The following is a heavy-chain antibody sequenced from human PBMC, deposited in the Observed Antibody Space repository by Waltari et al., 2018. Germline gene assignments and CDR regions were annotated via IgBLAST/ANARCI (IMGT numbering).Heavy chain of an antibody. CDR1: GGSISSGGYY. J-gene: IGHJ4*02. Sequence: QVQLQESGPGLVKPSQTLSLTCTVSGGSISSGGYYWSCIRQPPGKGREWIGAFYYSGSTYYNPSLKSRVTISVDTSKNQFSLKLSSVTAADTAVYYCARGYYYDSSGPEYYFDYWGQGTLVTVSS. V-gene: IGHV4-31*03. CDR2: FYYSGST. D-gene: IGHD3-22*01. CDR3: ARGYYYDSSGPEYYFDY.